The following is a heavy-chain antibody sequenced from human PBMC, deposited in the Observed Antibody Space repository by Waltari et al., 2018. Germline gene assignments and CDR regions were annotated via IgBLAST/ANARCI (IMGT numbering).Heavy chain of an antibody. CDR3: AKAHFYDTSGYIEH. V-gene: IGHV3-23*01. Sequence: EVQVLESGGGLVQAGGYVRLTCQASGFNFTNIAKNWVRQAPGKGLEWVSGINGYGDKTYYADSVKGRFTLSRDNSRNTLSLQMNSLRAEDTAVYYCAKAHFYDTSGYIEHWGQGTLVTVSS. D-gene: IGHD3-22*01. J-gene: IGHJ5*02. CDR1: GFNFTNIA. CDR2: INGYGDKT.